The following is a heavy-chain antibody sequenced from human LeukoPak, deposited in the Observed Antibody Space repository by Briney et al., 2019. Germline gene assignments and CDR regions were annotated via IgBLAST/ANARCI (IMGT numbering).Heavy chain of an antibody. CDR2: ISAYNGNT. D-gene: IGHD6-13*01. J-gene: IGHJ5*02. CDR3: ARDWGYSSSWYFWFDP. CDR1: VYTFTSYG. Sequence: ASVKVSCKASVYTFTSYGISWVRQAPGQGLEWMGWISAYNGNTNYAQKLQGRVTMTTDTSTSTAYMELRSLRSDDTAVYYCARDWGYSSSWYFWFDPWGQGTLVTVSS. V-gene: IGHV1-18*01.